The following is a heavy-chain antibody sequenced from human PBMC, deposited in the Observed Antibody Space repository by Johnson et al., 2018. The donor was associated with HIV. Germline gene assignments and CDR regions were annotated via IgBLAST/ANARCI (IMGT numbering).Heavy chain of an antibody. CDR3: AKDRSYANDAFDF. CDR2: ISWNSGSI. V-gene: IGHV3-9*01. J-gene: IGHJ3*01. Sequence: EVQLVESGGGLVQPGRSLRRSCAASGFTFDDYAMHWVRQAPGKGLEWVSGISWNSGSIGYADSVKGRFTISRANAKNSLYLQMNSLRAEDTALYYCAKDRSYANDAFDFWGQGTMVTVSS. CDR1: GFTFDDYA. D-gene: IGHD2-2*01.